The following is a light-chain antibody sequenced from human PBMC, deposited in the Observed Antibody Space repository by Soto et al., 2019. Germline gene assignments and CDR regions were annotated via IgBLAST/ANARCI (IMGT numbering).Light chain of an antibody. Sequence: EIVLTQSPATLSLSPGERATLSCRASQSISSHLAGYQQKPGQAPRLLIYGASNRATGIPARFSGSGSGTDFTLTISSLEPEDFAVYYCQQRINWPLTFGGGTKVEIK. V-gene: IGKV3-11*01. CDR3: QQRINWPLT. CDR2: GAS. J-gene: IGKJ4*01. CDR1: QSISSH.